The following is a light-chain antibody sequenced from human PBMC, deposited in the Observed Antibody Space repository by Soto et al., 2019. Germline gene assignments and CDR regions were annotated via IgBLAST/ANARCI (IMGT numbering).Light chain of an antibody. CDR3: SSYTSSSTYV. CDR1: SSDVGGYDY. J-gene: IGLJ1*01. CDR2: EVT. Sequence: QSALTQPASVSGSPGQSITISCTGTSSDVGGYDYVSWYQLHPGKAPKLMIYEVTNRPSGVSYRFSGSKSGNTASLTISGLQAEDEADYYCSSYTSSSTYVFGTGTKLTV. V-gene: IGLV2-14*01.